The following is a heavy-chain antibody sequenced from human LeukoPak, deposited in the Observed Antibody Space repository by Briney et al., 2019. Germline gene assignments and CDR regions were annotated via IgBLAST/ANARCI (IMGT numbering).Heavy chain of an antibody. V-gene: IGHV1-69*13. Sequence: SVKVSCKASGGTFSSYAISWVRQAPGQGLEWMGGIIPIFGTANYAQKFQGRVTITADESTSTAYMELSSLRSEDTAVYYCARGGRDCSSTSCYDGSDYWGQGTLVTVSS. J-gene: IGHJ4*02. CDR3: ARGGRDCSSTSCYDGSDY. CDR1: GGTFSSYA. D-gene: IGHD2-2*01. CDR2: IIPIFGTA.